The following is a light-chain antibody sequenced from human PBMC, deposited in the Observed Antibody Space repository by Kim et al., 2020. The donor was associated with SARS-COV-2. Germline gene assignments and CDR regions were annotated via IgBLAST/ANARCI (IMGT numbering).Light chain of an antibody. Sequence: SYELTQPPSESVAPGKTANISCGENNLGDKSVQWYQQKPGQAPILVIFYDSDRPSGIPERFSGSTSGNTATLTISRVEVGDEADYYCQVWDSGSDHWVFGGGTQLTVL. CDR2: YDS. CDR3: QVWDSGSDHWV. V-gene: IGLV3-21*04. CDR1: NLGDKS. J-gene: IGLJ3*02.